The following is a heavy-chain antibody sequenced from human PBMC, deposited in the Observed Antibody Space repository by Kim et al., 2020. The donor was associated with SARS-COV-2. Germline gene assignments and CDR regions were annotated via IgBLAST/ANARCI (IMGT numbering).Heavy chain of an antibody. CDR2: TNIKNGKS. CDR3: ARDNADYFGSGGIYRMTYYFGLDV. CDR1: GYSINNYN. Sequence: ASVKVSCKASGYSINNYNMNWVRQAPGQGLEWMGGTNIKNGKSTYAQGFAGRFVFSLDTSVSTAYLQINYLRAEDTAVYYCARDNADYFGSGGIYRMTYYFGLDVRGPGTTVTAS. V-gene: IGHV7-4-1*02. D-gene: IGHD3-10*01. J-gene: IGHJ6*02.